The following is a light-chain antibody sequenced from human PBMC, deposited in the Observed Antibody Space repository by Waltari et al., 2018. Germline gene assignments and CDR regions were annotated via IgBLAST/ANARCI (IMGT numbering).Light chain of an antibody. Sequence: EIMLTQSPATLSVSPGETATLSCRASQNVNSYLAWYQQKPGQAPRLLISGAYTRATGIPARFSGSESGTEFTLTISSLQSEDFAVYFCQQYNNWPLTFGGGTKVEV. J-gene: IGKJ4*01. CDR1: QNVNSY. CDR3: QQYNNWPLT. CDR2: GAY. V-gene: IGKV3D-15*01.